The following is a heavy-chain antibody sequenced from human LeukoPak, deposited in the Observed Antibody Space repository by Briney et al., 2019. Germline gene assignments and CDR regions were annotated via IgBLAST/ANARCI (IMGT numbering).Heavy chain of an antibody. D-gene: IGHD5-18*01. CDR2: INPSGGST. CDR1: GYTFTSYY. J-gene: IGHJ6*03. Sequence: ASVKVSCKASGYTFTSYYMHWVRQAPGQGLEWMGIINPSGGSTSYAQKFQGRVTITTDESTSTAYMELSSLRSEDTAVYYCARAIQLPYYYYYMDVWGKGTTVTVSS. CDR3: ARAIQLPYYYYYMDV. V-gene: IGHV1-46*01.